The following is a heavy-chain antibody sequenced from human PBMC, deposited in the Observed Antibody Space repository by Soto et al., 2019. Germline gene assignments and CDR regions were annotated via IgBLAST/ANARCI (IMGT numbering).Heavy chain of an antibody. J-gene: IGHJ5*02. V-gene: IGHV3-30*18. D-gene: IGHD6-13*01. CDR3: AKELAIAAAGPAFDP. CDR1: GFTFSSYG. CDR2: ISYDGSNK. Sequence: QVQLVESGGVVVQPGRSLRLSCAASGFTFSSYGMHWVRQAPGKGLEWVAVISYDGSNKYYADSVKGRFTISRDNSKNTLYLQMNSLRAEDTAVYYCAKELAIAAAGPAFDPWCQGTLVTVSS.